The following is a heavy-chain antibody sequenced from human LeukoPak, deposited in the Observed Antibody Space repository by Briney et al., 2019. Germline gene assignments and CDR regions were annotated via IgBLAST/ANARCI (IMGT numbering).Heavy chain of an antibody. J-gene: IGHJ6*03. CDR2: ISAYNGNT. Sequence: ASVKVSCKASGYTFTSYGISWVRQAPGQGLEWMGWISAYNGNTNYAQKFQGRVTMTRDTSISTAYMELSRLRSDDTAVYYCARAGYSSSWPYYYYYYMDVWGKGTTVTVSS. V-gene: IGHV1-18*01. CDR1: GYTFTSYG. D-gene: IGHD6-13*01. CDR3: ARAGYSSSWPYYYYYYMDV.